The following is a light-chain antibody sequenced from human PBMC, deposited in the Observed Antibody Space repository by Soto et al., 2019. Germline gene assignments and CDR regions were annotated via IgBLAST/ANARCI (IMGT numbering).Light chain of an antibody. CDR3: MQALQAPWT. CDR2: FDS. J-gene: IGKJ1*01. CDR1: QSLLHRNGYNY. V-gene: IGKV2-28*01. Sequence: DIVMTQSPLSLPVTPGEPASISCRSSQSLLHRNGYNYVDWYLQRPGQSPQLLIYFDSNRASGVPDRFSGSGSGTDFTLTISRVEGEDVGVYYCMQALQAPWTFGQGTKVEIK.